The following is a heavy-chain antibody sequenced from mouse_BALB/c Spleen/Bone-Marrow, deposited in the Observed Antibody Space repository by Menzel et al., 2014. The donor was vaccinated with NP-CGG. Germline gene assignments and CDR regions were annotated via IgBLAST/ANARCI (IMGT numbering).Heavy chain of an antibody. CDR1: GYTFTDYN. Sequence: VQLQQSGPELVKPGASVKIPCTASGYTFTDYNMDWVKQSHEKSLEWIGNINPNNGDTSYNQRFRGKATLTVDKSSSTAYMELRSLTSEDTAVYYCARAGYYTLFAYWGQGTLVAVSA. V-gene: IGHV1-18*01. CDR2: INPNNGDT. CDR3: ARAGYYTLFAY. D-gene: IGHD2-3*01. J-gene: IGHJ3*01.